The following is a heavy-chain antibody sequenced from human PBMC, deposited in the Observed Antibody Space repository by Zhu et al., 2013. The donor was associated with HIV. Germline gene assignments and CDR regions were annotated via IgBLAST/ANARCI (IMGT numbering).Heavy chain of an antibody. V-gene: IGHV1-18*01. J-gene: IGHJ5*02. Sequence: QVQLVQSGAGVKKPGASVKVSCKASGYTFTSYGISWVRQAPGQGLEWMGWISAYNGNTNYAQKLQGRVTMTTDTSTSTAYMELRSLRSDDTAVYYCARTLHSYYYDSSGTFDPWGQGTLVTVSS. CDR3: ARTLHSYYYDSSGTFDP. D-gene: IGHD3-22*01. CDR2: ISAYNGNT. CDR1: GYTFTSYG.